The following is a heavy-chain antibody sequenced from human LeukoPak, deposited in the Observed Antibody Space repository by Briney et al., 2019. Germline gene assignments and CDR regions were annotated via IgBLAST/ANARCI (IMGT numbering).Heavy chain of an antibody. J-gene: IGHJ6*02. CDR3: ARDDSSSPYYYGMDV. Sequence: ASVKVSCKASGYTFTGYYMHWVRQAPGQGLEWMGWINPNSGGTNYAQKFQGRVTMTRDTSISTAYMELSRLRSDDTAVYYCARDDSSSPYYYGMDVWGQGTTVTVSS. D-gene: IGHD6-13*01. V-gene: IGHV1-2*02. CDR1: GYTFTGYY. CDR2: INPNSGGT.